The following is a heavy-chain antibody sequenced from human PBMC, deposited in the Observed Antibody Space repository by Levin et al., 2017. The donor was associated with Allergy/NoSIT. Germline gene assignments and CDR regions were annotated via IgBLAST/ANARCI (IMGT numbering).Heavy chain of an antibody. J-gene: IGHJ6*03. Sequence: LSLTCAASGFTFSSYAMHWVRQAPGKGLEYVSAISSNGGSTYYANSVKGRFTISRDNSKNTLYLQMGSLRAEDMAVYYCARDRYSSSWYYYMDVWGKGTTVTVSS. D-gene: IGHD6-13*01. CDR3: ARDRYSSSWYYYMDV. CDR1: GFTFSSYA. CDR2: ISSNGGST. V-gene: IGHV3-64*01.